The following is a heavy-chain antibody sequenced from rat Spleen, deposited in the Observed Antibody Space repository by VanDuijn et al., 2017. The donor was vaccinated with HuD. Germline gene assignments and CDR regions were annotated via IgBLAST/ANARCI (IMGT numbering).Heavy chain of an antibody. J-gene: IGHJ3*01. CDR3: TRDRYGGSAYNWFAY. CDR2: IINTGDST. D-gene: IGHD1-11*01. V-gene: IGHV5-31*01. CDR1: EFTFNNYW. Sequence: EVQLVESGGGLVQPGRSLKLSCVASEFTFNNYWMTWIRQAPGKGLEWVASIINTGDSTYYPDSVKGRFTISRDNAKSTLYLHMNSLRSEDTATYYCTRDRYGGSAYNWFAYWGQGTLVTVSS.